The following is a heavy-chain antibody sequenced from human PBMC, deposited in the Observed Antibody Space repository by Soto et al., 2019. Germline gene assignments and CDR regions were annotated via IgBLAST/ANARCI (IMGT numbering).Heavy chain of an antibody. Sequence: VKVSCKASGYTFTGYYMHWVRQAPGQGLEWMGWINPNSGGTNYAQKFQGWVTMTRDTSISTAYMELSRLRSDDTAVYYCARWGLGQWLGHDAFDIWGQGTMVTVSS. J-gene: IGHJ3*02. V-gene: IGHV1-2*04. D-gene: IGHD6-19*01. CDR3: ARWGLGQWLGHDAFDI. CDR1: GYTFTGYY. CDR2: INPNSGGT.